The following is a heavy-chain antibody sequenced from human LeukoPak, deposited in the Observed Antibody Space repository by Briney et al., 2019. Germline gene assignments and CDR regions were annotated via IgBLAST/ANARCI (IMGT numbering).Heavy chain of an antibody. CDR3: ARDRMEYCSSTSCYPYYMDV. D-gene: IGHD2-2*01. CDR1: GFTFSSYS. V-gene: IGHV3-21*01. Sequence: GGSLRLSCAASGFTFSSYSMSWVRQAPGKGLEWVSSISSSSSYIYYADSVKGRFTISRDNAKNSLYLQMNSLRAEDTAVYYCARDRMEYCSSTSCYPYYMDVWGKGTTVTVSS. J-gene: IGHJ6*03. CDR2: ISSSSSYI.